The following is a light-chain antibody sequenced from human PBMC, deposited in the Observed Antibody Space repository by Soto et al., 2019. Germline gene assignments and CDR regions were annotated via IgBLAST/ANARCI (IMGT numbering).Light chain of an antibody. CDR1: QSVLYSSNNKNY. Sequence: DIVMTQSPDSLAVSLGERATINCKSSQSVLYSSNNKNYLAWFQQKPGQPPKLLIYWASTRESGVPDRFSGSGSGTDFTLTISSLQAEDLAVYYCQQYYDTLFSFGPGTKVDIK. J-gene: IGKJ3*01. CDR3: QQYYDTLFS. CDR2: WAS. V-gene: IGKV4-1*01.